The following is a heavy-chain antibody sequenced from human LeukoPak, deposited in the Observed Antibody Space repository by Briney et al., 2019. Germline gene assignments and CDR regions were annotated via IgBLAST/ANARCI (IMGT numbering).Heavy chain of an antibody. J-gene: IGHJ4*02. V-gene: IGHV1-46*01. D-gene: IGHD1-7*01. CDR3: ARDPNYADLDY. CDR2: INPSGGST. Sequence: ASVKVSCKASGYTFVNYYIHWVRQAPGQGLEWMGIINPSGGSTSYAQKFKGRVTVTRDTSTSTVYMELSSLRSEDTAVYYCARDPNYADLDYWGQGTLVTVSS. CDR1: GYTFVNYY.